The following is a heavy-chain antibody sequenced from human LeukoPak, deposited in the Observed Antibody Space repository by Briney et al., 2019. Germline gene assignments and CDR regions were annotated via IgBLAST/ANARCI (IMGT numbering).Heavy chain of an antibody. Sequence: PSETLSLTCAVYGGSFGGYYWSWIRQPPGKGLEWIGEINHSGSTNYNPSLKSRVTISVDTSKNQFSLKLSSVTAADTAVYYCARIRGRGSGHAFDIWGQGTMVTVSS. V-gene: IGHV4-34*01. CDR2: INHSGST. D-gene: IGHD1-14*01. CDR3: ARIRGRGSGHAFDI. CDR1: GGSFGGYY. J-gene: IGHJ3*02.